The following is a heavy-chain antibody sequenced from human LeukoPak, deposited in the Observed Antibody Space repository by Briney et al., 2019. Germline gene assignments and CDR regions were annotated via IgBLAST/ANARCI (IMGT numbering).Heavy chain of an antibody. Sequence: PGGSLRLSCAASGFTFSNAWMSWVRQAPGKGLEWVSYISSSSSTIYYADSVKGRFTISRDNAKNSLYLQMNSLRAEDTAVYYCATTIFGVVIDNNWFDPWGQGTLVTVSS. CDR2: ISSSSSTI. J-gene: IGHJ5*02. CDR1: GFTFSNAW. CDR3: ATTIFGVVIDNNWFDP. V-gene: IGHV3-48*01. D-gene: IGHD3-3*01.